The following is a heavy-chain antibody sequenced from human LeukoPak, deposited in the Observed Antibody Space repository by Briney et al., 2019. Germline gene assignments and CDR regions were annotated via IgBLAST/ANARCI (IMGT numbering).Heavy chain of an antibody. CDR3: ARDRFPYCSSTSCYFDQ. V-gene: IGHV3-30-3*01. CDR2: ISYDGSNK. Sequence: PGGSLRLSCAASGFTFSNYAMHWVRQAPGKGLEWVAVISYDGSNKYYADSVKGRFTISRDNSKNTLYLQMNSLRAEDTAVYYCARDRFPYCSSTSCYFDQWGQGTLVTASS. J-gene: IGHJ4*02. CDR1: GFTFSNYA. D-gene: IGHD2-2*01.